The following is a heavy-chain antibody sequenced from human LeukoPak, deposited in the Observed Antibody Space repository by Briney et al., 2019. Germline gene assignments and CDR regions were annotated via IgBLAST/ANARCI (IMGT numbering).Heavy chain of an antibody. CDR1: GFTFSSYS. CDR3: ASPYYYDGSGYSPFDY. D-gene: IGHD3-22*01. V-gene: IGHV3-21*01. CDR2: ISSSSSYI. Sequence: PGGSLRLSCAASGFTFSSYSMNWVRQAPGKGLEWVSSISSSSSYIYYADSVKGRFTISRDNAKNSLYLQMNSLRAEDTAVYYCASPYYYDGSGYSPFDYWGQGTLVTVSS. J-gene: IGHJ4*02.